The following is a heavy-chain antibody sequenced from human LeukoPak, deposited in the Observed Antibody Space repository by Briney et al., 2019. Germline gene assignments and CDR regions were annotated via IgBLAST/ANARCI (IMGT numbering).Heavy chain of an antibody. CDR1: GGPISSSSYY. CDR2: IYYSGST. V-gene: IGHV4-39*01. Sequence: PSETLSLTCTVSGGPISSSSYYWGWIRQPPGKGLEWIGSIYYSGSTYYNPSLKRRVTISVDTSKNQFSLKLSSVTAADTAVYYCARHGHGNWFDPWGQGTLVTVSS. J-gene: IGHJ5*02. CDR3: ARHGHGNWFDP.